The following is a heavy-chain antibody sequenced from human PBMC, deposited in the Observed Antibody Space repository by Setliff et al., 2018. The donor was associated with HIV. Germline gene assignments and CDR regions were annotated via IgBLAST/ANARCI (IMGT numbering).Heavy chain of an antibody. CDR1: GFTFSSYS. CDR3: AKATAAWDDAFDI. V-gene: IGHV3-30*02. D-gene: IGHD6-13*01. CDR2: IRYDGSNK. J-gene: IGHJ3*02. Sequence: PGESLKISCAASGFTFSSYSMHWVRQAPGKGLEWVAFIRYDGSNKYYADSVKGRFTISRDNAKNSLYLQMNSLRAEDTAVYYCAKATAAWDDAFDIWGQGTMVTVSS.